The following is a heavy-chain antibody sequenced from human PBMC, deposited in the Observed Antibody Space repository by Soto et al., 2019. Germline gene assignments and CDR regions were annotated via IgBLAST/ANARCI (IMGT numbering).Heavy chain of an antibody. Sequence: QITLKESGPTLLKPTQALALTCTFSGFSLSTTGVGVGWIRQPPGKALEWLVFIYWDDDKRYSPSLKSRLTITKDTSKNQVVLTMTNMAPVDTAMYYCAHRGKYDRGWDGGYFNYWSQGTLVTVSS. J-gene: IGHJ4*02. CDR2: IYWDDDK. V-gene: IGHV2-5*02. D-gene: IGHD6-19*01. CDR3: AHRGKYDRGWDGGYFNY. CDR1: GFSLSTTGVG.